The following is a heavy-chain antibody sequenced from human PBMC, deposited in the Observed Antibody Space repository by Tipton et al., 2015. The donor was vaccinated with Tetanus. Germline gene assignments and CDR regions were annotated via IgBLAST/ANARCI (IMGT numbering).Heavy chain of an antibody. D-gene: IGHD1-26*01. Sequence: QLVQSGAEVKKPGSSVKVSCKASGGTFSSYGISWVRQAPGQGLEWMGRIIPILGIANYAQKFQGRVTITADKSTSTAYMELSSLRSEDTAVYYCAQSGSQYEFDYWGQGTLVTVSS. J-gene: IGHJ4*02. CDR1: GGTFSSYG. V-gene: IGHV1-69*09. CDR2: IIPILGIA. CDR3: AQSGSQYEFDY.